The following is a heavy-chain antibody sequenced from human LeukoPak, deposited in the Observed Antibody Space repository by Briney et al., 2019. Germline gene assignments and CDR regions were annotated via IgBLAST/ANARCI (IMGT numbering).Heavy chain of an antibody. J-gene: IGHJ6*02. CDR3: ARGYGSGTYYYYYGMDV. D-gene: IGHD3-10*01. Sequence: SETLSLTCAVYGGPFSGYYWSWIRQPPGKGLEWIGEINHSGSTNYNPSLKSRVTISVDTSKNQFSLKLSSVTAADTAVYYCARGYGSGTYYYYYGMDVWGQGTTVTVSS. CDR2: INHSGST. V-gene: IGHV4-34*01. CDR1: GGPFSGYY.